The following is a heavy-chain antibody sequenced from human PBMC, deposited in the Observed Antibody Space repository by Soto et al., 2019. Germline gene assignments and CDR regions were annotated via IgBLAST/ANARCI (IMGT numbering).Heavy chain of an antibody. J-gene: IGHJ4*02. CDR3: ARDISSGWYDY. CDR1: GFTLRNYG. CDR2: IWYDGSNK. Sequence: QVQLVESGGGVVQPGGSLRLSCAASGFTLRNYGMHWVRQAPGKGLEWVAVIWYDGSNKYYADSVKGRFTISRDNSKNTLYLQMNSLRAEDTAMYYCARDISSGWYDYWGQGTLVTVSA. V-gene: IGHV3-33*01. D-gene: IGHD6-19*01.